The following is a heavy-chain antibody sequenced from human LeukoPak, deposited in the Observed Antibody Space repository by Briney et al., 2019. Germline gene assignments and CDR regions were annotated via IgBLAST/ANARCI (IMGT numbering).Heavy chain of an antibody. CDR3: ARSGKIYFDWLLDY. CDR1: GFTFSDYY. V-gene: IGHV3-11*04. D-gene: IGHD3-9*01. J-gene: IGHJ4*02. CDR2: IGRSGTTI. Sequence: GGSLRLSCAASGFTFSDYYMSWIRQVPGKGLEWVSYIGRSGTTIHYADSVKGRFTISWDNAKKSLYLQMNSLRAEDTAVYYCARSGKIYFDWLLDYWGQGTLVTVSS.